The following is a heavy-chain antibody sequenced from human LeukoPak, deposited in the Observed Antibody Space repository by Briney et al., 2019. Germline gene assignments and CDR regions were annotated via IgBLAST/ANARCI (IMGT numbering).Heavy chain of an antibody. D-gene: IGHD3-22*01. V-gene: IGHV3-64*01. CDR3: ATYYYDSGGFHFHH. J-gene: IGHJ1*01. Sequence: GGPLTLSCGASGLTFKSYGMHWVRQAPGKGLEYVSAISSNGGRTYYANSVKGRFTISRDNSRNTLYLQMGSLRAEDMAVYYCATYYYDSGGFHFHHWGQGTLVTVSS. CDR1: GLTFKSYG. CDR2: ISSNGGRT.